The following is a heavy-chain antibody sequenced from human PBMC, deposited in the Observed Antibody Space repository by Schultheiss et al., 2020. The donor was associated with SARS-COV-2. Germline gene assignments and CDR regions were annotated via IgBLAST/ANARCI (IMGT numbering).Heavy chain of an antibody. J-gene: IGHJ5*02. Sequence: SETLSLTCTVSGGAISSGGYYWNWIRQHPGKGLEWIGHIYHSGSTFYNPSLKSRLTISVDTSENQFSLKLSSVTAADTAVYYCASGYCSGGTCGRGWFDPWGEGTLVAVSS. CDR2: IYHSGST. CDR3: ASGYCSGGTCGRGWFDP. V-gene: IGHV4-31*03. CDR1: GGAISSGGYY. D-gene: IGHD2-15*01.